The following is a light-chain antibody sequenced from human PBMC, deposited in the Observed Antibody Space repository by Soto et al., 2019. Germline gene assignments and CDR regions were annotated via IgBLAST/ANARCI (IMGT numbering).Light chain of an antibody. Sequence: EIVLTQSPGTLSLSPGERATLSCRASQSVSSNYLAWYQQKPGQAPRLFIYGASSRATGIPDRFSGGGSGTDITITISRLEPEDFAVYCSQQYGSSYTFGQGTKLEIK. CDR1: QSVSSNY. CDR3: QQYGSSYT. V-gene: IGKV3-20*01. CDR2: GAS. J-gene: IGKJ2*01.